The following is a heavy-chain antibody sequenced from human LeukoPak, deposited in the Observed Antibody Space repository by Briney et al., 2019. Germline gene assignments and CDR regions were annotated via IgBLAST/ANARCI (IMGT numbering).Heavy chain of an antibody. J-gene: IGHJ4*02. CDR3: ATAGDHDGGLFDY. CDR1: DYSISSGYY. CDR2: VYHSATT. Sequence: SETLSLTCRVSDYSISSGYYWGWTRQPPGKGLEWIGSVYHSATTYYNPSLKSRVTISVDTSKNQFSLKLSSVTAADTAVYYCATAGDHDGGLFDYWGQGILVTVSS. V-gene: IGHV4-38-2*01. D-gene: IGHD4-17*01.